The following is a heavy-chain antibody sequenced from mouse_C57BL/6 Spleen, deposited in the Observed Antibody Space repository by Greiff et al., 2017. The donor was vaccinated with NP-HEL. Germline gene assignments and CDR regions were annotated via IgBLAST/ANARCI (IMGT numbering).Heavy chain of an antibody. CDR2: IYPGDGDT. CDR1: GYAFSSYW. J-gene: IGHJ3*01. Sequence: VQLQQSGAELVKPGASVKISCKASGYAFSSYWMNWVKQKPGKGLEWIGQIYPGDGDTNYNGKFKGKATLTADKSSSTAYMQLSSLTSEDSAVYFCARKDYGNYGDAYWGQGTLVTVSA. CDR3: ARKDYGNYGDAY. V-gene: IGHV1-80*01. D-gene: IGHD2-1*01.